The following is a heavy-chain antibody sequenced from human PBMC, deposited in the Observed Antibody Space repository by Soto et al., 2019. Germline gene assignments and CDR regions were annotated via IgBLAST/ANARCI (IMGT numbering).Heavy chain of an antibody. D-gene: IGHD3-10*01. CDR1: GFTFINHP. Sequence: QVQLVESGGGVVQPGRSLRLSCAGSGFTFINHPMHWVRQAPGKGLVWVAVISYDGSKSNYADSVKGRFILSRDLSKNTASLKMNILTTEESAVYYREGAPLYGSEIVDYPIDYWVQVTLETVAA. CDR2: ISYDGSKS. V-gene: IGHV3-30-3*01. J-gene: IGHJ4*02. CDR3: EGAPLYGSEIVDYPIDY.